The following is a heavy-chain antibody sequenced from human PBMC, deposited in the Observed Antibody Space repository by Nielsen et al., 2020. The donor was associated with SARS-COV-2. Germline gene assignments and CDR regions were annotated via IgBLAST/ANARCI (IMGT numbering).Heavy chain of an antibody. CDR3: ARGGRITFGGADDAFDI. CDR2: IYHSGRT. Sequence: TLSLTCAGSGGSISSGGYYWSWIRQPPGKGLEWIGYIYHSGRTYYNPSRKSRVTISVDRSKNQFSLKLSSVTAADTAVYYCARGGRITFGGADDAFDIWGQGTMVTVSS. D-gene: IGHD3-16*01. J-gene: IGHJ3*02. V-gene: IGHV4-30-2*01. CDR1: GGSISSGGYY.